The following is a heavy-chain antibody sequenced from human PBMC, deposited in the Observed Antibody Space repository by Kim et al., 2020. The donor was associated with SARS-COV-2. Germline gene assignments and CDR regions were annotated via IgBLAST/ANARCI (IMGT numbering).Heavy chain of an antibody. CDR1: GFTFHDYA. Sequence: GGSLRLSCAASGFTFHDYAMHWVRQVPGKSLEWVSLIPGDGDSAYYADSVRGRFTISRDNSRSSLYLQMSSLTTEDTAFYYCAKGRDSYNLNTFDSWGQGALVTVSS. CDR2: IPGDGDSA. V-gene: IGHV3-43*02. CDR3: AKGRDSYNLNTFDS. J-gene: IGHJ4*02. D-gene: IGHD1-1*01.